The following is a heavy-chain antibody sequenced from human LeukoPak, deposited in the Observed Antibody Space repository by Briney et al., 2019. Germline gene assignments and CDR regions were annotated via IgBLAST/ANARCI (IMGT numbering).Heavy chain of an antibody. Sequence: GGSLRLSCAASGFTFSSYAMSWVRQAPGKGLEWVSAISGSGGSTYYADSVKGRFPISRDNSKNTLYLQMNSLRAEDTAVYYCAKCESPITMIVVVTGGLFDYWGQGTLVTVSS. CDR3: AKCESPITMIVVVTGGLFDY. CDR1: GFTFSSYA. J-gene: IGHJ4*02. CDR2: ISGSGGST. D-gene: IGHD3-22*01. V-gene: IGHV3-23*01.